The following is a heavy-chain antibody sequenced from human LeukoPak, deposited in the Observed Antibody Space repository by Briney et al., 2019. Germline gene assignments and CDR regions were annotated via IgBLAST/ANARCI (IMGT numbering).Heavy chain of an antibody. CDR3: ARFSSEAAPY. J-gene: IGHJ4*02. CDR1: GGSISSGGYY. Sequence: KSSETLSLTYTVSGGSISSGGYYWSWIRQHPGKGLEWIGYIYYSGSTYYNPSLKSRVTISVDTSKNQFSLKLSSVTAADTAVYYCARFSSEAAPYWGQGTLVTVSS. CDR2: IYYSGST. D-gene: IGHD2-15*01. V-gene: IGHV4-31*03.